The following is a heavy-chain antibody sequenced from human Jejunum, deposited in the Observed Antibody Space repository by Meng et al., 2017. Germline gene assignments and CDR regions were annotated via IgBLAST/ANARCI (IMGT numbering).Heavy chain of an antibody. Sequence: QVQLQESGPGLVGPSETLSLTCTVSGGSVSSGFYYWSWIPQPPGKGLEWIGDISDSGTTNYNPSLKSRVTMSVDTSKNHFSLKLTPVTAADTAVYFCARDSETYPTYFDYWGQGTLVTVSS. D-gene: IGHD5-24*01. CDR1: GGSVSSGFYY. V-gene: IGHV4-61*03. J-gene: IGHJ4*02. CDR2: ISDSGTT. CDR3: ARDSETYPTYFDY.